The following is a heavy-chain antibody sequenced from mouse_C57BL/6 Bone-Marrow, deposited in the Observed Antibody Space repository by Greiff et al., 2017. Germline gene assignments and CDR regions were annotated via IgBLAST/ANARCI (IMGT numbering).Heavy chain of an antibody. CDR2: IYPGGGYT. D-gene: IGHD3-3*01. CDR3: ARKGPLFYYAMDY. V-gene: IGHV1-63*01. CDR1: GYTFTNYW. Sequence: QVQLKQSGAELVRPGTSVKMSCKASGYTFTNYWIGWAKQRPGHGLEWIGDIYPGGGYTNYNEKFKGKDTLTADKSSSTAYMQFSSLTSEASAIYYCARKGPLFYYAMDYWGQGTSVTVSS. J-gene: IGHJ4*01.